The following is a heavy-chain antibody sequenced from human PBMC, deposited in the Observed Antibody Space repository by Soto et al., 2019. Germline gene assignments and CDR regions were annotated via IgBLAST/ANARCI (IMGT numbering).Heavy chain of an antibody. CDR2: IYSGGST. J-gene: IGHJ6*03. V-gene: IGHV3-53*04. CDR1: GFTVSSHY. CDR3: AHVGSSSGSYYYCYMDV. Sequence: EVQLVESGGGLVQPGGSLRLSCAASGFTVSSHYMSWVRQAPGKGLEWVSVIYSGGSTYYADSVKGRFTISRHNSKNTLYLQMNSLRAEDMAVYYCAHVGSSSGSYYYCYMDVWGKGTTVTVSS. D-gene: IGHD6-6*01.